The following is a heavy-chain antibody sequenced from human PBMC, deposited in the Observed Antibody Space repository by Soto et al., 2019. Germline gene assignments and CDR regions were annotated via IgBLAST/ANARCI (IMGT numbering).Heavy chain of an antibody. CDR3: ARETLAFDP. V-gene: IGHV1-2*02. CDR1: GYTFTGHY. CDR2: INPNNGDT. D-gene: IGHD1-1*01. J-gene: IGHJ5*02. Sequence: QVQLVQSGAEVKKPGASVKVSCKASGYTFTGHYIHWVRQAPGQGLEWMGWINPNNGDTNFAQKFQGRVTMTRDTSISTADTELIRLTSDDAAVYYCARETLAFDPWGQGTLVTVSS.